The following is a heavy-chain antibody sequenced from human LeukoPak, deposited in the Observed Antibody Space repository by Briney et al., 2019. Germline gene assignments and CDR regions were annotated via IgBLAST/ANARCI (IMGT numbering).Heavy chain of an antibody. CDR2: IYYCGST. CDR3: ARGGGYCSGGSCYPSAEYFQH. Sequence: PSETLSLTCTVSGGSISSGGYYWSWIRQHPGTGLEWIGYIYYCGSTYYNPSLKSRVTISVDTSKNQFSLKLSSVTAADTAVYYCARGGGYCSGGSCYPSAEYFQHWGQGTLVTVSS. V-gene: IGHV4-31*03. J-gene: IGHJ1*01. CDR1: GGSISSGGYY. D-gene: IGHD2-15*01.